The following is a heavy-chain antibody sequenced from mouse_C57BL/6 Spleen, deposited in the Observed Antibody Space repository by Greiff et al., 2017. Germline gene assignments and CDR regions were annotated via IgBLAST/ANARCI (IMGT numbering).Heavy chain of an antibody. CDR3: ARATGTNYFDY. J-gene: IGHJ2*01. CDR2: IDPSDSET. CDR1: GYTFTSYW. V-gene: IGHV1-52*01. D-gene: IGHD4-1*02. Sequence: QVQLQQPGAELVRLGSSVKLSCKASGYTFTSYWMHWVKQRPIQGLEWIGNIDPSDSETHYNQKFKDKATLTVDKSSSTAYMQLSSLTSEDSAVYYCARATGTNYFDYWGQGTTLTVSS.